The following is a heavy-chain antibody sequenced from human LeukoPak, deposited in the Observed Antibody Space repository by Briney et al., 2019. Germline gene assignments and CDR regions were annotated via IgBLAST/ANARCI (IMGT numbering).Heavy chain of an antibody. Sequence: SETPSLTCTVSGGSISSRSYYWGWIRQPPGKGLEWLGSINYSGSTYYNPSLKSRVTISVDTSKNQFSLKLYSVTAADTAVYYCARVDIVVVPAASFDYWGQGTLVTVSS. CDR1: GGSISSRSYY. V-gene: IGHV4-39*01. CDR2: INYSGST. J-gene: IGHJ4*02. CDR3: ARVDIVVVPAASFDY. D-gene: IGHD2-2*01.